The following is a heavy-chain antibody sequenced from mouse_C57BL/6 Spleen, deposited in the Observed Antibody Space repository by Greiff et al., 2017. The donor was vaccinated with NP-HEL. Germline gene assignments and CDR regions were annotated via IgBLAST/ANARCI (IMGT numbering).Heavy chain of an antibody. Sequence: EVQLVESGGGLVKPGGSLKLSCAASGFTFSDYGMHWVRQAPEKGLEWVAYISSGSSTIYYADTVKGRFTISRAHAKNTLFLQLTSLRSEDTAMYYCARRYYGSSPYYAMDYWGQGTSVTVSS. CDR2: ISSGSSTI. D-gene: IGHD1-1*01. J-gene: IGHJ4*01. CDR3: ARRYYGSSPYYAMDY. CDR1: GFTFSDYG. V-gene: IGHV5-17*01.